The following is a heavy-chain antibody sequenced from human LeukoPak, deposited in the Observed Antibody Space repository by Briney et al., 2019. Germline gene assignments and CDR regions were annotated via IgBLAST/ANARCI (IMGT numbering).Heavy chain of an antibody. Sequence: SVKVSCKASGYTFTSYDINWVRQATGQGLEWMGGIIPIFGTANYAQKFQGRVTITADKSTSTAYMELRSLRSDDTAVYYCARDRDSSTNWFDPWGQGTLVTVSS. CDR3: ARDRDSSTNWFDP. CDR2: IIPIFGTA. V-gene: IGHV1-69*06. CDR1: GYTFTSYD. D-gene: IGHD6-13*01. J-gene: IGHJ5*02.